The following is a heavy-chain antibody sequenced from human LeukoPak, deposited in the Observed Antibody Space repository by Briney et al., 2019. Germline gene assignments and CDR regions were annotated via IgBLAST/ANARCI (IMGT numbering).Heavy chain of an antibody. CDR3: AKRDGYKSGAVDI. CDR1: GFTFSSYG. J-gene: IGHJ3*02. D-gene: IGHD5-24*01. V-gene: IGHV3-33*06. CDR2: IWYDGSNK. Sequence: GGSLRLSCAASGFTFSSYGMHWVRQAPGKGLEWVAVIWYDGSNKYYADSVKGRFTISRDNSKNTLYLQMNSLRAEDTAVYYCAKRDGYKSGAVDIWGQGTMVTVSS.